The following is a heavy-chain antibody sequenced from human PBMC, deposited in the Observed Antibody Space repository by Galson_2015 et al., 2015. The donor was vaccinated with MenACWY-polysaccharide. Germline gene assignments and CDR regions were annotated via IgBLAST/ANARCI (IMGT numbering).Heavy chain of an antibody. Sequence: SVKVSCKASGYTFTSYSIQWVRQAPGHRLEWMGWINAANGNTKYSQKLQGRVTIARDTSANTAYMELSSLRSEDTAVYYCAREHDSWGKYAFDIWGQGTVVTVSS. CDR3: AREHDSWGKYAFDI. D-gene: IGHD3-3*01. CDR1: GYTFTSYS. CDR2: INAANGNT. V-gene: IGHV1-3*01. J-gene: IGHJ3*02.